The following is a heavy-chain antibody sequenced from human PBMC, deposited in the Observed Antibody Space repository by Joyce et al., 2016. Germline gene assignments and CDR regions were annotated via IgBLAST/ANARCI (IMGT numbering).Heavy chain of an antibody. Sequence: EVQLVESGGGLIQPGGSLRLSCAASGFTVSSKYMSWVRQAPGKGLEWVSLIYSGGSTVSADSVKGRFTISRDNSKNTLYLQMNSLRVEDTAVYYCARGADNSPLDYWGQGTLVTVSS. CDR1: GFTVSSKY. V-gene: IGHV3-53*01. CDR3: ARGADNSPLDY. D-gene: IGHD1-14*01. J-gene: IGHJ4*02. CDR2: IYSGGST.